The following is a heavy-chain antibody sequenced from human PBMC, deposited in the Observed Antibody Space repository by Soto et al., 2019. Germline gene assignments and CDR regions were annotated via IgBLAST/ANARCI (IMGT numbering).Heavy chain of an antibody. J-gene: IGHJ4*02. Sequence: PGGSLRLSCAASGFTFSSYAMSWVRQAPGKGLEWVSAISGSGGSTYYADSVKGRFTISRDNSKNTLYLQMNSLRAEDTAVYYCAPRGYDILTGYRTLDYWGQGTLVTVSS. CDR1: GFTFSSYA. D-gene: IGHD3-9*01. CDR3: APRGYDILTGYRTLDY. CDR2: ISGSGGST. V-gene: IGHV3-23*01.